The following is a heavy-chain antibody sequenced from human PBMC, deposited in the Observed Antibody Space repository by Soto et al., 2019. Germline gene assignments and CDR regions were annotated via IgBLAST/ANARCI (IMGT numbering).Heavy chain of an antibody. D-gene: IGHD2-2*01. Sequence: ASVKVSCKASGYTFTGYYMHWVRQAPGQRLEWMGWINAGNGNTKYSQKFQGRVTITRDTSASTAYMELSSLRSEDTAMYYCAAASSTSGGYYGMDVWGQGTTVTVSS. J-gene: IGHJ6*02. V-gene: IGHV1-3*01. CDR1: GYTFTGYY. CDR3: AAASSTSGGYYGMDV. CDR2: INAGNGNT.